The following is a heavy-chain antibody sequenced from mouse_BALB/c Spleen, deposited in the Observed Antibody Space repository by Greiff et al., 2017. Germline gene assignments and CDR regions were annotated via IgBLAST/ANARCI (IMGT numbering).Heavy chain of an antibody. J-gene: IGHJ4*01. CDR3: ARGSYAMDY. CDR2: ISSGSSTI. V-gene: IGHV5-17*02. CDR1: GFTFCSFG. Sequence: EVQGVESGGGLVQPGGSRKLSCAASGFTFCSFGMHWVRQAPEKGLEWVAYISSGSSTIYYADTVKGRFTISRDNPKNTLFLQMTSLRSEDTAMYYCARGSYAMDYWGQGTSVTVSS.